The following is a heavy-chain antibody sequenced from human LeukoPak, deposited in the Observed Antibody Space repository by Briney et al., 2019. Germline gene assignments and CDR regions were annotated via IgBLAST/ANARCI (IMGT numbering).Heavy chain of an antibody. CDR2: MYLSGTT. CDR3: AKTDYGHYSGFEV. D-gene: IGHD4-17*01. V-gene: IGHV4-38-2*01. CDR1: TYSISSGYS. J-gene: IGHJ3*01. Sequence: PSETLSLTCVVSTYSISSGYSCGWIRQAPGKGLEWIGSMYLSGTTYYNPSLKSRVTISVDKSENQFSLKVNFVTAADTAVYFCAKTDYGHYSGFEVWGQGIMVTVSS.